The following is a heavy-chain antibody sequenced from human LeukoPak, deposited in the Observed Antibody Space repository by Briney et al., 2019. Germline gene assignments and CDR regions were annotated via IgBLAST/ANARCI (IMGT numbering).Heavy chain of an antibody. CDR1: GFTFSSYS. CDR2: ISSSSSYI. CDR3: TRSSSWSGDY. J-gene: IGHJ4*02. Sequence: PGGSLRLSCAASGFTFSSYSMNWVRQAPGKGLEWVSSISSSSSYIYYADSVKGRLTISRDNSKNTLYLQMNSLRAEDTAVYYCTRSSSWSGDYWGQGTLVTVSS. V-gene: IGHV3-21*04. D-gene: IGHD6-13*01.